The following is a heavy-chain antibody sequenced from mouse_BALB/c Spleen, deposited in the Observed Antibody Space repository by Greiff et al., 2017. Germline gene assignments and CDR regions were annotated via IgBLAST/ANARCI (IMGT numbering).Heavy chain of an antibody. V-gene: IGHV5-6-3*01. CDR2: INSNGGST. D-gene: IGHD1-1*01. Sequence: EVQLVESGGGLVQPGGSLKLSCAASGFTFSSYGMSWVRQTPDKRLELVATINSNGGSTYYPDSVKGRFTISRDNAKNTLYLQMSSLKSEDTAMYYCARDGYGRDWYFDVWGAGTTVTVSS. CDR1: GFTFSSYG. CDR3: ARDGYGRDWYFDV. J-gene: IGHJ1*01.